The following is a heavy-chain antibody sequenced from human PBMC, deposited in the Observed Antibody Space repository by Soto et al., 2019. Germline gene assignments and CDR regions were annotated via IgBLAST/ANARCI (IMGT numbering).Heavy chain of an antibody. D-gene: IGHD4-17*01. CDR3: ARGRAAGDPGDFDN. V-gene: IGHV6-1*01. CDR2: TYYRSKWYN. CDR1: GDSVSSNSAA. J-gene: IGHJ3*02. Sequence: SQTLSLTCAISGDSVSSNSAAWNWIRQSPSRGLEWLGRTYYRSKWYNDYAVSVKSRITINPDTSKNHFSLQLNSVTPDDTAVYYCARGRAAGDPGDFDNWGQGTMVTVSS.